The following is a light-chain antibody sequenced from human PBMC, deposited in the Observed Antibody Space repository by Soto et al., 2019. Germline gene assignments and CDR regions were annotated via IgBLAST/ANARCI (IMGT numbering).Light chain of an antibody. CDR3: FSHRGGDSHV. V-gene: IGLV2-8*01. CDR1: KNDIGVYDF. CDR2: EVV. Sequence: LTQPPSASGSPGQSVTISCTGTKNDIGVYDFVSWYQHHPGKAPRLIIYEVVQRPSGVPDRFSGSKSGNTASLTVSGLQAADEADYYCFSHRGGDSHVFGTGTKVTVL. J-gene: IGLJ1*01.